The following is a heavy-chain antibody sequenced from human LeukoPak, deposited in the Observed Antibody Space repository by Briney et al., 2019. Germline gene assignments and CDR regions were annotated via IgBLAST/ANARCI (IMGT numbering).Heavy chain of an antibody. CDR3: ARGSYGDYDLDY. CDR2: IIPILGIA. Sequence: SVKVSCKASGGTFSSYAISWVRQAPGQGLEWMGRIIPILGIANYAQKFQGRVTTTADKSTSTAYMELSSLRSEDTAVYYCARGSYGDYDLDYWGQGTLVTVSS. J-gene: IGHJ4*02. CDR1: GGTFSSYA. D-gene: IGHD4-17*01. V-gene: IGHV1-69*04.